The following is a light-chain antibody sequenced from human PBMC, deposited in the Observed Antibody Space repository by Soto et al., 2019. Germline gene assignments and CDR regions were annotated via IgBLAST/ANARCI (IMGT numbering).Light chain of an antibody. CDR3: QHHNSYSQT. CDR2: GAS. Sequence: DIQLTQSPPTLSASVGDIVTITCRASQSIRYYLAWYQQMPGKAPKLLIYGASSLQSGVPSRFSGSGSGTEFTLTISSLQPDDFATYFCQHHNSYSQTFGQGTKVDIK. CDR1: QSIRYY. V-gene: IGKV1-5*01. J-gene: IGKJ1*01.